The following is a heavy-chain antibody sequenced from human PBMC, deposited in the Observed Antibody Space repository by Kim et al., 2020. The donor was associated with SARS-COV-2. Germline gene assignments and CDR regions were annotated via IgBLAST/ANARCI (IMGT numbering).Heavy chain of an antibody. CDR2: ISYDGSNK. V-gene: IGHV3-30*18. CDR1: GFTFSNSG. J-gene: IGHJ4*02. Sequence: GGSLRLSCAASGFTFSNSGMSWVRQAPGKGLEWVALISYDGSNKYYADSVKGQFTISRDNSKNTLYLQINSLRAEDTAVYYCAKNSNGPEVWGQGTLVTVSS. CDR3: AKNSNGPEV.